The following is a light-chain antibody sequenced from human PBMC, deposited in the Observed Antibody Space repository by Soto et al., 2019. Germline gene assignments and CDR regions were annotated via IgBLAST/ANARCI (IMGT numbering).Light chain of an antibody. Sequence: QSVLTQPPSVSGAPGQRITISCTGTSSNVGAGYDVHWYQHLPGRAPRLLVYGYKNRASGVSNRFSGSNSGNTASLTISGLQAEDEADYYCGSYTINSTWVFGGGTKLTVL. V-gene: IGLV1-40*02. CDR2: GYK. CDR3: GSYTINSTWV. J-gene: IGLJ3*02. CDR1: SSNVGAGYD.